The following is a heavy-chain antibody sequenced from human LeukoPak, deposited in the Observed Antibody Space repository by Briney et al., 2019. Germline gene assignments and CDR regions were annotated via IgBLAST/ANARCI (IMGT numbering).Heavy chain of an antibody. J-gene: IGHJ4*02. CDR2: ISYSGTT. D-gene: IGHD6-13*01. CDR1: GGSISSYY. CDR3: ARDRGNYFDY. V-gene: IGHV4-59*01. Sequence: SETLSLTCTVSGGSISSYYWSWIKQPPGKGLEWIGYISYSGTTNYNPSLKSRFTISVAPSKNQFSLKLRSVTAPDTAVYYCARDRGNYFDYWGQGTLVTVSS.